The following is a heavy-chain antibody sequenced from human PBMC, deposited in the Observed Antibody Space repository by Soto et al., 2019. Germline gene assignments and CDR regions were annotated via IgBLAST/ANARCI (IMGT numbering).Heavy chain of an antibody. V-gene: IGHV4-34*01. CDR2: INHCGST. D-gene: IGHD3-10*01. Sequence: PSETLSLTCAVDGGYFCGYYWSWICQPPGRGLEWIGEINHCGSTNSNPSLKSRVTISVDRSTRQFSLNLSSVTAAATAASYSATVPGPGYGSGHLWFKPRRPVTRVTV. CDR3: ATVPGPGYGSGHLWFKP. J-gene: IGHJ5*02. CDR1: GGYFCGYY.